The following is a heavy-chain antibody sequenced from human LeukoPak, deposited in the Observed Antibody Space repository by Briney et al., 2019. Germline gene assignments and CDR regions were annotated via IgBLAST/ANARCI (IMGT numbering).Heavy chain of an antibody. CDR2: IRTAAET. J-gene: IGHJ3*01. D-gene: IGHD6-19*01. CDR3: VREGYSSGRAPAFDV. Sequence: GGSLRLSCVASGFTFGSSVMHWVRQPTGKGLEWVSSIRTAAETYYLDSVKGRFTISRENARNSLYLQMNSLTAGDTAMYYCVREGYSSGRAPAFDVWGQGTTVTVSS. V-gene: IGHV3-13*01. CDR1: GFTFGSSV.